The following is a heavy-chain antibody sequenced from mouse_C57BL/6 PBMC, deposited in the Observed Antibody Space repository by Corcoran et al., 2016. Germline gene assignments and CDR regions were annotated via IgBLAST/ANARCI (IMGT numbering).Heavy chain of an antibody. CDR3: ARDYGSSYYY. J-gene: IGHJ2*01. CDR1: GYTFTTYG. Sequence: QIQLVQSGPALKKPGETVKISCKASGYTFTTYGMSWVKQAPGKGLMWMGWINTYSGVPTYADDFKGRFAFSLETSASTAYLQINHLKNEDTATYFCARDYGSSYYYWGQGTTLTVSA. V-gene: IGHV9-3*01. CDR2: INTYSGVP. D-gene: IGHD1-1*01.